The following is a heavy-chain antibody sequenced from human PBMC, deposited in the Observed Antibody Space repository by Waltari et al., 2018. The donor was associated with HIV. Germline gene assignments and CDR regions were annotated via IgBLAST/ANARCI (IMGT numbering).Heavy chain of an antibody. Sequence: EVQLMESGGGLFQSEGCLRLSCAASGFTFTNYWMSWVRQTPGKGLEWVAYIKDDGSEKYYMGSVKGRFTISRDNAKNSMFLQMNSLRAEDTAVYYCARIGTFPHNYAIDFWGQGTTVTVSS. CDR2: IKDDGSEK. J-gene: IGHJ6*02. D-gene: IGHD1-26*01. CDR3: ARIGTFPHNYAIDF. CDR1: GFTFTNYW. V-gene: IGHV3-7*01.